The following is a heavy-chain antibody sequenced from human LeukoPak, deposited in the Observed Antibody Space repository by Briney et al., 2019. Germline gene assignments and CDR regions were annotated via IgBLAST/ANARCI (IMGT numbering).Heavy chain of an antibody. V-gene: IGHV3-30*02. J-gene: IGHJ4*02. D-gene: IGHD6-19*01. CDR2: IRYDGSNK. CDR1: GFTFISYG. CDR3: AKDSRKQWLVAVWDY. Sequence: PGGSLRLSCAASGFTFISYGMHWVRQAPGKGLEWVAFIRYDGSNKYYADSVKGRFTISRDNSKNTLYLQMNSLRAEDTAVYYCAKDSRKQWLVAVWDYWGQGTLVTVSS.